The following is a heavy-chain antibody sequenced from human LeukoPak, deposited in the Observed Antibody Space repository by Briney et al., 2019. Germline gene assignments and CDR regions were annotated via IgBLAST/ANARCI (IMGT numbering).Heavy chain of an antibody. D-gene: IGHD2-21*01. Sequence: ETLSLTCTVSSGSISSSSYFWGWIRQPPGKGLEWVSVIYSGGSTYYADSVKGRFTISRDNSKNTLYLQMNSLRAEDTAVYYCATEGGDYAYWGQGALVTVSS. CDR1: SGSISSSSYF. CDR3: ATEGGDYAY. V-gene: IGHV3-66*01. CDR2: IYSGGST. J-gene: IGHJ4*02.